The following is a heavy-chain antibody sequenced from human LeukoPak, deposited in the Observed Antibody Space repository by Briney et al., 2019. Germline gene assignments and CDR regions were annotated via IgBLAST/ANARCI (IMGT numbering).Heavy chain of an antibody. D-gene: IGHD6-19*01. CDR3: ASPVAGRWYFDY. CDR1: GYTFTGYY. CDR2: INPNSGGT. Sequence: ASVKVSCKASGYTFTGYYMHWVRQAPGQGLEWMGWINPNSGGTNYAQKFQGRVTMTRDTSTSTAYMELSRLRSDDTAVYYCASPVAGRWYFDYWGQGTLVTVSS. J-gene: IGHJ4*02. V-gene: IGHV1-2*02.